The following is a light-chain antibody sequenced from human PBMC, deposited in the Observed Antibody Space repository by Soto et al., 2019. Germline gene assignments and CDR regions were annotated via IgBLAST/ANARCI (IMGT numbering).Light chain of an antibody. Sequence: DIVLTQSPLSLPVTPGEPASISCRASQSLLHSNGYNYLDWYLQKPGQSPQLLIYLGSNRASGVPARFSGSGSGTDFTLNISRVDAEDVGVYYCMQALQTRWTFGQGTKVEIK. CDR3: MQALQTRWT. J-gene: IGKJ1*01. CDR2: LGS. CDR1: QSLLHSNGYNY. V-gene: IGKV2-28*01.